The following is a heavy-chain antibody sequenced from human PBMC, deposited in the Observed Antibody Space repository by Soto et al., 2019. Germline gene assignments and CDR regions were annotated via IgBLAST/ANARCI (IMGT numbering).Heavy chain of an antibody. J-gene: IGHJ4*02. V-gene: IGHV3-74*01. CDR3: AGLGAVVPAASFDY. CDR1: GFTFSSNY. D-gene: IGHD2-2*01. CDR2: INSDGSRT. Sequence: EVQLVESGGDLVQPGESLRLSCAASGFTFSSNYMHWVRQAPGKGLVWVSFINSDGSRTKYADSVKGRSTISRANAKNPLYLPMTSLRAEDTAVHYCAGLGAVVPAASFDYWGQGTLVTVSS.